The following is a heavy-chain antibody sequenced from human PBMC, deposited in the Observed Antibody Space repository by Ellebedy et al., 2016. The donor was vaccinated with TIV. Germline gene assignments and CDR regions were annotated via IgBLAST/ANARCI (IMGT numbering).Heavy chain of an antibody. D-gene: IGHD2-15*01. Sequence: GESLKISCAASGFTFSDYGMHWVRQAPGKGLEWVASIWYDGTNKNYADSVKGRFTLSRDNSKNTLSLQMNSLRAEDTAVYYCATSRIGACSGGRCNDYWGQGTLVTVSS. V-gene: IGHV3-30*02. CDR3: ATSRIGACSGGRCNDY. CDR1: GFTFSDYG. CDR2: IWYDGTNK. J-gene: IGHJ4*02.